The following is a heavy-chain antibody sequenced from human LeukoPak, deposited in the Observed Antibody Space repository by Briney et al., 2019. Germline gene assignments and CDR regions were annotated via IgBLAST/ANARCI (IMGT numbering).Heavy chain of an antibody. CDR3: ARHNGFDRGYYYYMDV. CDR2: VYTSGIT. D-gene: IGHD3-9*01. V-gene: IGHV4-4*07. CDR1: GGFINSYY. Sequence: SETLSLTCTVSGGFINSYYWSWIRQPAGKGLEWIGRVYTSGITNYNPSLKSRITMSVDTSKNQFSLKLTAVTAADTAVYYCARHNGFDRGYYYYMDVWGKGTTVTVSS. J-gene: IGHJ6*03.